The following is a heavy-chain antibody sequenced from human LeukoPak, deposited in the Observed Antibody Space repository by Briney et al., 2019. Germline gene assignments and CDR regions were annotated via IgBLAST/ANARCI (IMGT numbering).Heavy chain of an antibody. D-gene: IGHD3-10*02. V-gene: IGHV3-48*03. CDR1: GFPFSSYE. J-gene: IGHJ6*04. CDR3: AELGITMIGGV. Sequence: SLRLSCAASGFPFSSYEMNWVRQAPGKGLEWVSYISSSGSTIYYADSVKGRFTISRDNAKNSLYLQMNSLRAEDTAVYYCAELGITMIGGVWGKGTTVTISS. CDR2: ISSSGSTI.